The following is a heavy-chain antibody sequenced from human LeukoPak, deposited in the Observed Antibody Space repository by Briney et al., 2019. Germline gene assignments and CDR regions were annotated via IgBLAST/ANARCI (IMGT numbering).Heavy chain of an antibody. CDR3: ARDTANSSYRLFDY. J-gene: IGHJ4*02. CDR2: ISSSRSYK. CDR1: GFTFSSYS. D-gene: IGHD6-6*01. Sequence: GGAVRLSCGACGFTFSSYSMNGVRQAPGKGLEGGSSISSSRSYKYYADSVTGPFTLSRHNAKNSLYLQMNSLRAEDTAVYYCARDTANSSYRLFDYWGQGTLVTVSS. V-gene: IGHV3-21*01.